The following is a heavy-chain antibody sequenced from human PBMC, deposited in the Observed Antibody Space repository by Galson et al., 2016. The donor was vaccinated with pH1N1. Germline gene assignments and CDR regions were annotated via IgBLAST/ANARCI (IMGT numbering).Heavy chain of an antibody. D-gene: IGHD3-16*02. CDR3: ARAIGSRSAY. CDR1: GFTFSNYW. J-gene: IGHJ4*02. V-gene: IGHV3-7*01. Sequence: SLRLSCAASGFTFSNYWMHWVRQVPGKGLEWVANIKEDGSETYYVDSMRGRFTISRDNAKNSLYLQMNSLRDEDTSLYYCARAIGSRSAYWGQGTLVTVSS. CDR2: IKEDGSET.